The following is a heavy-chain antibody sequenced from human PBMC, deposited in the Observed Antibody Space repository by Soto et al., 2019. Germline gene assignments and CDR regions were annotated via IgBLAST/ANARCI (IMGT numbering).Heavy chain of an antibody. V-gene: IGHV1-69*13. J-gene: IGHJ5*02. CDR3: ARRGPKPYLYSSSEFDP. CDR1: GGTFSSYA. CDR2: IIPIFGTA. D-gene: IGHD6-13*01. Sequence: SVKVSCKASGGTFSSYAISWVRQAPGQGLEWMGGIIPIFGTANYAQKFQGRVTITADESTSTAYMELSSLRSEDTAVYYCARRGPKPYLYSSSEFDPWGQGTLVTVSS.